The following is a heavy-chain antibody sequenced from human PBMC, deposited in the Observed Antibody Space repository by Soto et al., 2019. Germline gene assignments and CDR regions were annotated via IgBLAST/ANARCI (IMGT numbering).Heavy chain of an antibody. Sequence: QVQLVESGGGLVKPGGSLRLSCAASGFIFSDYYMTWIRQAPGKGLEWLSCSSNRDRSTYYADSVKDRFVDSKDNAKNLVYLQMNSLRAEDTAVYFCARAWKIEKFGVISMSKGLDVWGQGTTVTVSS. J-gene: IGHJ6*02. CDR1: GFIFSDYY. CDR3: ARAWKIEKFGVISMSKGLDV. CDR2: SSNRDRST. D-gene: IGHD3-3*01. V-gene: IGHV3-11*01.